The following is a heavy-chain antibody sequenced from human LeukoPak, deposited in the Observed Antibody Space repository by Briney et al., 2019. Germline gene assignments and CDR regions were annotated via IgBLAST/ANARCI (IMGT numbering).Heavy chain of an antibody. CDR2: IGTAGDT. D-gene: IGHD4-17*01. CDR1: GFTFSSYD. Sequence: PGGSLRLSCAASGFTFSSYDMPWVRHATGKGLEWVSAIGTAGDTYYPGSVKGRFTISRENAKNSLYLQMNSLRAGDTAVYYCARDRHGELDYWGQGTLVTVSS. V-gene: IGHV3-13*01. J-gene: IGHJ4*02. CDR3: ARDRHGELDY.